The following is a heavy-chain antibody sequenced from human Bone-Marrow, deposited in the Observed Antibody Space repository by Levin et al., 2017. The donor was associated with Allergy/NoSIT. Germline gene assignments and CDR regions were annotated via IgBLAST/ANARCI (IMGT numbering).Heavy chain of an antibody. D-gene: IGHD1-26*01. CDR3: NTDVGGPLGS. V-gene: IGHV3-48*04. J-gene: IGHJ5*02. CDR2: ISSSSNTM. Sequence: PGGSLRLSCAASGFTFSSYSMNWVRQAPGKGLEWISYISSSSNTMYYADSVKGRFTISRDNAKNSLFLQMSSLKTEDTAVYYCNTDVGGPLGSWGQGTLVTVSS. CDR1: GFTFSSYS.